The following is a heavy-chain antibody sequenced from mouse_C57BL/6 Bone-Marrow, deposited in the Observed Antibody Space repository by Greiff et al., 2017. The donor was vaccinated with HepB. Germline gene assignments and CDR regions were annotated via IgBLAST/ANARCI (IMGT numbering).Heavy chain of an antibody. J-gene: IGHJ1*03. Sequence: ESGAELVRPGASVTLSCKASGYTFTDYEMHWVKQTPVHGLEWIGAIDPETGGTAYNQKFKGKAILTADKSSSTAYMELRSLTSEDSAVYYCTRHRSYWYFDVWGTGTTVTVSS. CDR2: IDPETGGT. CDR1: GYTFTDYE. CDR3: TRHRSYWYFDV. V-gene: IGHV1-15*01.